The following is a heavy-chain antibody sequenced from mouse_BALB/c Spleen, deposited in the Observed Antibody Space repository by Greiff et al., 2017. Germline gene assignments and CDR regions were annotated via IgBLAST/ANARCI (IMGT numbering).Heavy chain of an antibody. V-gene: IGHV1-14*01. J-gene: IGHJ3*01. D-gene: IGHD2-4*01. CDR1: GYTFTSYV. Sequence: VQLKESGPELVKPGASVKMSCKASGYTFTSYVMHWVKQKPGQGLEWIGYINPYNDGTKYNEKFKGKATLTSDKSSSTAYMELSSLTSEDSAVYYCARDYDYDWFAYWGQGTLVTVSA. CDR2: INPYNDGT. CDR3: ARDYDYDWFAY.